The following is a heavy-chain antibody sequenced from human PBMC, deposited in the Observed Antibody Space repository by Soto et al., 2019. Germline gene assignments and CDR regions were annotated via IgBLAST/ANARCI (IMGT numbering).Heavy chain of an antibody. Sequence: QLQLQESGPGLVKPSETLSLTCTVSGGSISSSNYYWGWIRQPPGKGLEWIGNIYYSGSTYYNPSLKSRVTLSVDTSKNQCSLKLSSVTAADTAVYYCARRSSGSYSDYWGQGTLVTVSS. V-gene: IGHV4-39*01. CDR1: GGSISSSNYY. CDR3: ARRSSGSYSDY. D-gene: IGHD3-10*01. CDR2: IYYSGST. J-gene: IGHJ4*02.